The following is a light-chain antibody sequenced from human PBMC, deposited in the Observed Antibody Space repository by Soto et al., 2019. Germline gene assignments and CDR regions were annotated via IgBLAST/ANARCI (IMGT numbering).Light chain of an antibody. CDR3: SSYTGSSTLV. J-gene: IGLJ1*01. CDR1: SSDFGDYDY. V-gene: IGLV2-14*01. CDR2: EVS. Sequence: QSVLTQPASVSGSPGQSITISCTGTSSDFGDYDYVSWYLQHPGKVPKLMIYEVSNRPSGVSNRFSDSKSGNTASLTISGLQAEDEADYYCSSYTGSSTLVFGTGTKVTVL.